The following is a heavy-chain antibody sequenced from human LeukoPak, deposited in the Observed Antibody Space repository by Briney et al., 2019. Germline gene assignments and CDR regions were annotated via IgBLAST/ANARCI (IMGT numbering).Heavy chain of an antibody. CDR2: ISAYNGNT. D-gene: IGHD3-22*01. Sequence: ASVKVSCKASGYTFTSYGISWVRQAPGRGVEGMGWISAYNGNTNYAQKLQGGVTMTTDTSTSTAYMELRSLRSDDTAVYYCARVRSYYDSSAYDYWGQGTLVTVSS. J-gene: IGHJ4*02. CDR3: ARVRSYYDSSAYDY. V-gene: IGHV1-18*01. CDR1: GYTFTSYG.